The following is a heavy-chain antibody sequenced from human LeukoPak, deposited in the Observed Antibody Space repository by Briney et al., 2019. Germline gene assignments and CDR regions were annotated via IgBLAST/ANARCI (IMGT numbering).Heavy chain of an antibody. CDR3: AGGHSSSWYWFDP. D-gene: IGHD6-13*01. Sequence: GGSLRLSCAASGFTFSSYAMSWVRQAPGKGQEWVSVISGSGGSTYYADSVKGRFTISRDNSKNTLYLQMNSLRAEDTAVYYCAGGHSSSWYWFDPWGQGTLVTVSS. CDR2: ISGSGGST. J-gene: IGHJ5*02. V-gene: IGHV3-23*01. CDR1: GFTFSSYA.